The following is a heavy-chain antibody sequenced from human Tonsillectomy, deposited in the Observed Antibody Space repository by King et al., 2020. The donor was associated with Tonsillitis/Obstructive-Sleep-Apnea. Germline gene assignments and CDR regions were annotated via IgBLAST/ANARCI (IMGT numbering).Heavy chain of an antibody. Sequence: LQLQESGPGLVKPSETLSLTCTVSGGSVSSGSYYWSWIRQPPGKGLEWIGYIYYSGSPNYNPSLKSRVTISVDTSKNQFSLNLTSVTAADTAVYYCAGVAIFGVVPSFDYWGQGTLVTVSS. D-gene: IGHD3-3*01. CDR2: IYYSGSP. CDR3: AGVAIFGVVPSFDY. J-gene: IGHJ4*02. CDR1: GGSVSSGSYY. V-gene: IGHV4-61*01.